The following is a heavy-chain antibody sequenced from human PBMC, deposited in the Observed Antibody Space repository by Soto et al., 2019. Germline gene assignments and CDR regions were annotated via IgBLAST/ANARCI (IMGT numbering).Heavy chain of an antibody. CDR3: AKVLPDSHSSLEWLSIDY. Sequence: EVQLVESGGGLVQPGGSLKLSCAASGFTFSDSAMHWVRQASGKGLEWVGRIRSKANSYATVYAASVKGRFTISRDDSKNTAYLQMNSLRAEDTAVYYCAKVLPDSHSSLEWLSIDYWGQGTLVTVSS. V-gene: IGHV3-73*02. D-gene: IGHD3-3*01. CDR2: IRSKANSYAT. J-gene: IGHJ4*02. CDR1: GFTFSDSA.